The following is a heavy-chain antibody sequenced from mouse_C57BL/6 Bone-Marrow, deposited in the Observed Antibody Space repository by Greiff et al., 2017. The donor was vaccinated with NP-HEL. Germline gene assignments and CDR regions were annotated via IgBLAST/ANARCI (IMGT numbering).Heavy chain of an antibody. CDR2: IYIGNGYT. CDR1: GYTFTSYG. D-gene: IGHD1-1*01. Sequence: VQLQQSGAELVRPGSSVKMSCKTSGYTFTSYGINWVKQRPGQGLEWIGYIYIGNGYTEYNEKFKGKATLTSDTSSSTAYMQLSSLTSEDSAIYFCARSKGPYYYGSSSYYFDYWGQGTTLTVSS. CDR3: ARSKGPYYYGSSSYYFDY. J-gene: IGHJ2*01. V-gene: IGHV1-58*01.